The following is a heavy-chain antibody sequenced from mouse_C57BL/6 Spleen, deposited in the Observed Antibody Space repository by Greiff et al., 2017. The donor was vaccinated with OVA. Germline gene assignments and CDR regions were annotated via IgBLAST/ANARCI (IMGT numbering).Heavy chain of an antibody. J-gene: IGHJ4*01. CDR1: GFTFSSYA. CDR2: ISDGGSYT. Sequence: VQLKESGGGLVKPGGSLKLSCAASGFTFSSYAMSWVRQTPEKRLEWVATISDGGSYTYYPDNVKGRFTISRDNAKNNLYLQMSHLKSEDTAMYYCAREAIVTTCPMDYWGQGTSVTVSS. D-gene: IGHD2-5*01. V-gene: IGHV5-4*01. CDR3: AREAIVTTCPMDY.